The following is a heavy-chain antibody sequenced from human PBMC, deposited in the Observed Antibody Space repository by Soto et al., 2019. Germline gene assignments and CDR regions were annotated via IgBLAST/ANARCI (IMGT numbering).Heavy chain of an antibody. CDR1: GGCIRTSRSY. CDR2: IFYSGRT. Sequence: SEILSLTCTVSGGCIRTSRSYWVWTLQSPGKGLEWIGHIFYSGRTTYSPSLRSRVSISADTSKNQFSLKLSSVTAADAAVYFCGGLRSNTIFTYWRQGTLVTVSS. V-gene: IGHV4-39*01. D-gene: IGHD3-9*01. J-gene: IGHJ4*02. CDR3: GGLRSNTIFTY.